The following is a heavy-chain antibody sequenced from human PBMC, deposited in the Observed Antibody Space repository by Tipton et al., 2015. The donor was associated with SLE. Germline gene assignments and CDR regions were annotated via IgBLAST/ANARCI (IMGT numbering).Heavy chain of an antibody. V-gene: IGHV3-30*04. Sequence: QLVQSGGGVVQPGRSLRLSCAASGFTFSSYAMHWVRQAPGKGLEWVAVISYDGSNKYYADSVKGRFTISRDNSKNTLYLQMNSLRAEDTAVYYCASALLDYFDYWGQGTLVTVSS. CDR2: ISYDGSNK. CDR1: GFTFSSYA. CDR3: ASALLDYFDY. D-gene: IGHD2-15*01. J-gene: IGHJ4*02.